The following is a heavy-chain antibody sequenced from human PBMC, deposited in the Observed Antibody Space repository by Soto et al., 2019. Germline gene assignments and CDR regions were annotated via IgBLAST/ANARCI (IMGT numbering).Heavy chain of an antibody. Sequence: QVQLQGSGPGLVKPSETLSLTCTVSGGSISSYYWSWIRQPPGKGLEWIGYIYYSGSTNYNPSLKSRVTISVDTSKNQFSLKLSSVTAADTAVYYCASGTYSSSSESWGQGTLVTVSS. CDR3: ASGTYSSSSES. D-gene: IGHD6-6*01. V-gene: IGHV4-59*01. CDR1: GGSISSYY. CDR2: IYYSGST. J-gene: IGHJ5*02.